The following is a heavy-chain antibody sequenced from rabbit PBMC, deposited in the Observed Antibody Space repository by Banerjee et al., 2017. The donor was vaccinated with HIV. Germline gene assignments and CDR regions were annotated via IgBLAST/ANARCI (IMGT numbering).Heavy chain of an antibody. J-gene: IGHJ4*01. CDR1: GIDFSSYYY. D-gene: IGHD1-1*01. Sequence: QEQLEESGGGLVKPGGTLTLTCKASGIDFSSYYYMCWVRQAPRTGLEWIGCINTGYDSAWYASWAKGRFTISKTSSTTVTLQMTSLTAADTATYFCARAGGFENYFNLWGPGTLVTVS. CDR2: INTGYDSA. CDR3: ARAGGFENYFNL. V-gene: IGHV1S45*01.